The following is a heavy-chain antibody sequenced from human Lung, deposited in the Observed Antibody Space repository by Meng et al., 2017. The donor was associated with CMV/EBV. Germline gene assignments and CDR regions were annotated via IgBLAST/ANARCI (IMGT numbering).Heavy chain of an antibody. J-gene: IGHJ6*02. V-gene: IGHV1-69*05. CDR3: ARENYGDYHYYGMEV. CDR2: IIPIFGTA. D-gene: IGHD4-17*01. Sequence: VXVSCKASGGTFSSYAISWVRQAPGQGLEWMGGIIPIFGTANYAQKFQGRVTITTDESTSTAYMELSSLRSEDTAVYYCARENYGDYHYYGMEVWGQGTMVTIAS. CDR1: GGTFSSYA.